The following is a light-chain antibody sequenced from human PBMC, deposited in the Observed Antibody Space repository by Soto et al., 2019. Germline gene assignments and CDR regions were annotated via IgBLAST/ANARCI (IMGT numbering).Light chain of an antibody. V-gene: IGLV1-47*02. CDR1: KSNIGSNF. CDR2: SNN. CDR3: AAWDDSLSGSYVV. Sequence: QYVLTQPPSASGTPGQRVTISCSGSKSNIGSNFVYWYQQLPGTAPKLLIYSNNQRPSGVPDRFSGSKSGTSASLAISRLRSEDEADYYCAAWDDSLSGSYVVFGGGTKLTVL. J-gene: IGLJ2*01.